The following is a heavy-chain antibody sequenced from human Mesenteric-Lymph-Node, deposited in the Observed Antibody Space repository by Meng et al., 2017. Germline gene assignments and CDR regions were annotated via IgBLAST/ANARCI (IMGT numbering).Heavy chain of an antibody. CDR1: GDTFINYD. V-gene: IGHV1-8*03. Sequence: QVQVVQSGTEVKKPGASVKVSCKASGDTFINYDINWVRQATGQGLEWMGWMSPHSGYTGYAPMFQGRLTITRNTSISTVYMELSNLRSDDTAVYYCATSSNGFPDWGQGTLVTVSS. CDR2: MSPHSGYT. CDR3: ATSSNGFPD. D-gene: IGHD6-19*01. J-gene: IGHJ4*02.